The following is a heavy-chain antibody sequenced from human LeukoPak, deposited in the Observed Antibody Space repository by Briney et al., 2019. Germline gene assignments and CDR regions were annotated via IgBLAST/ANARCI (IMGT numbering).Heavy chain of an antibody. Sequence: ASVKVSCKASGYTFTSYYMHWVRQAPGQGLEWMGIINPSGGSTSYAQKFQGRVTMTRDTSTSTVYMELSSLRSEDTAVYYCARDTTMVRGVIITGFDYWGQGTLVTVSS. CDR1: GYTFTSYY. V-gene: IGHV1-46*01. J-gene: IGHJ4*02. CDR2: INPSGGST. D-gene: IGHD3-10*01. CDR3: ARDTTMVRGVIITGFDY.